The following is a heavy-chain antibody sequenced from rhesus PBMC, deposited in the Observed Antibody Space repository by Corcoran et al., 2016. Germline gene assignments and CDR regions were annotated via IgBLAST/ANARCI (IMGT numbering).Heavy chain of an antibody. D-gene: IGHD1-44*02. CDR2: IYGSSGRT. CDR1: GYSISSNY. V-gene: IGHV4-160*01. J-gene: IGHJ4*01. CDR3: ARDRGGSLFDY. Sequence: QVQLQESGPGLVKPSETLSLTCVVSGYSISSNYWSWIRQPPGRGLEWIGYIYGSSGRTDYTASIKSRVTIPTDTTKNRVSRKLSSVTAADTAVNYCARDRGGSLFDYWGQGVLVTVSS.